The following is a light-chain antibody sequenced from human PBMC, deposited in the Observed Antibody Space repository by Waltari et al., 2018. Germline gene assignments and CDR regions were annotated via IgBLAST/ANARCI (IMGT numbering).Light chain of an antibody. CDR2: DDS. J-gene: IGLJ2*01. CDR1: NLRSYS. V-gene: IGLV3-21*03. Sequence: SYVLTQPPSVSVAPGTTARIPCGGNNLRSYSVHWYQQRPGQAPVVVVYDDSDRPSGIPERFSGSNSGNTATLTISGVEAGDEADYYCQVWDTSSDHPGFGGGTKLTVL. CDR3: QVWDTSSDHPG.